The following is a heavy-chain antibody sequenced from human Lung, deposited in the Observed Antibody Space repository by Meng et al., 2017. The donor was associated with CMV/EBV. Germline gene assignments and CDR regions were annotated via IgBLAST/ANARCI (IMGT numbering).Heavy chain of an antibody. CDR1: GGSVSPNSYY. CDR3: AGRSPTIREFKGPYYYGMGV. CDR2: MYYSGNT. Sequence: SXTLSLTCSVSGGSVSPNSYYWGWIRQPPGKGLEWIGSMYYSGNTYYHPSLNSRVTISLDTSNYQVSLKLTSVTAADTGGDYCAGRSPTIREFKGPYYYGMGVWGRGSXV. J-gene: IGHJ6*01. V-gene: IGHV4-39*07. D-gene: IGHD1-14*01.